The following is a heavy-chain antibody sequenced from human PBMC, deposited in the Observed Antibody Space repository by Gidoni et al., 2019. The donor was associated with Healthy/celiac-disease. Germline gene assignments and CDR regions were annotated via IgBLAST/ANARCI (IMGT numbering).Heavy chain of an antibody. J-gene: IGHJ4*02. V-gene: IGHV3-23*04. Sequence: EVQLVESGGGLVQPGGSLRLSCAASGFTFRSDAMSWVRQAPGKGLEWVSAISGSGGSTYYADSVKGRFTISRDNSKNTLYLQMNSLRAEDTAVYYCATRASGWVNFDYWGQGTLVTVSS. D-gene: IGHD6-19*01. CDR1: GFTFRSDA. CDR3: ATRASGWVNFDY. CDR2: ISGSGGST.